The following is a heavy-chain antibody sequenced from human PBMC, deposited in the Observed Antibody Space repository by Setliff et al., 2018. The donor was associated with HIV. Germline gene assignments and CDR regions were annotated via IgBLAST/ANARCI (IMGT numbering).Heavy chain of an antibody. CDR3: ARLSPPDDYGDLGGIDY. CDR1: EFTFSSYE. D-gene: IGHD4-17*01. Sequence: GSLRLSCEASEFTFSSYEMNWVRQAPGKGLEWVSYISGSGSTIYYADSVKGRFTIFRDNAKNSLYLQLNSLRAEDTAVYHCARLSPPDDYGDLGGIDYWGQGTLVTVSS. J-gene: IGHJ4*02. CDR2: ISGSGSTI. V-gene: IGHV3-48*03.